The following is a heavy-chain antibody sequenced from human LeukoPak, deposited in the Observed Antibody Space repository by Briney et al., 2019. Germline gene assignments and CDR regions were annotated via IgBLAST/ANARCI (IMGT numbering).Heavy chain of an antibody. CDR3: ARVRRMVRTRLNDYYGMDV. CDR1: GGSFSGYY. D-gene: IGHD3-10*01. Sequence: SETLSLTCAVYGGSFSGYYWSWIREPPGKGLEWIGEISHSGRTNYNPSLKSRVTISVDTSKNQFSLNLSSVTAADTAVYYCARVRRMVRTRLNDYYGMDVWGQGTTVTVSS. J-gene: IGHJ6*02. V-gene: IGHV4-34*01. CDR2: ISHSGRT.